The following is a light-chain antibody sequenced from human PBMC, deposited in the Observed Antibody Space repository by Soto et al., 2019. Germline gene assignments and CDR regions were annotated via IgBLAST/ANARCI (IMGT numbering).Light chain of an antibody. J-gene: IGLJ3*02. CDR1: SSNIGAGYD. V-gene: IGLV1-40*01. CDR2: GNN. CDR3: QSFDNSLTGWV. Sequence: QSVLTQPPSVSGAPGQRVIISCTGGSSNIGAGYDVHWYQQLPGTAPKLLIYGNNNRPSGVPDRFFGSRSGTSASLAITGLQAGDEADYYCQSFDNSLTGWVFGGGTKVTVL.